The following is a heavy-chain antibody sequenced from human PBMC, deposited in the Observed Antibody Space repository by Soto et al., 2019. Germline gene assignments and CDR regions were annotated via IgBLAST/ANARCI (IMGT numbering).Heavy chain of an antibody. CDR1: GFTFSSYG. Sequence: QVQLVECGGGVVQPGKSLRLSCAASGFTFSSYGMHWVRQAPGKGLEWVAVIWYDGTNKYYADSVKGRFTISRDNSKNTLYLQMNSLRAEDTAVYYCARDRGAVAGTRYYYGMDVWGQGTTVTVSS. CDR2: IWYDGTNK. V-gene: IGHV3-33*01. J-gene: IGHJ6*02. D-gene: IGHD6-13*01. CDR3: ARDRGAVAGTRYYYGMDV.